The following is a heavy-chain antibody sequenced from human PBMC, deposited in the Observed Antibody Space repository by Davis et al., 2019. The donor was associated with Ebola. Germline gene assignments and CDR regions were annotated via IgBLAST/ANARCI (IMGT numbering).Heavy chain of an antibody. CDR2: IYYSGST. CDR3: ARGRSIVAA. Sequence: SETLSLTCTVSAGSISSYYWSWIRQPPGKGLEWFGYIYYSGSTNYNPSLKSRVTISVDTSKNQFSLKLSSVTAADTAVYYCARGRSIVAAWGQGTLVTVSS. CDR1: AGSISSYY. V-gene: IGHV4-59*08. J-gene: IGHJ4*02. D-gene: IGHD6-13*01.